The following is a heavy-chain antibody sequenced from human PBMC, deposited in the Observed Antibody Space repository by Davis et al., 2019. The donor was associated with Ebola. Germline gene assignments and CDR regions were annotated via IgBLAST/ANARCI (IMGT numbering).Heavy chain of an antibody. CDR1: GFTFSSYA. CDR3: ARGILYYYYYMDV. J-gene: IGHJ6*03. CDR2: ISGSGGST. Sequence: PGGSLRLSCAASGFTFSSYAMSWVRQAPGKGLEWVSAISGSGGSTYYADSVKGRFTISRDNSKNTLYLQMNSLRAEDTAVYYCARGILYYYYYMDVWGKGTTVTVSS. V-gene: IGHV3-23*01.